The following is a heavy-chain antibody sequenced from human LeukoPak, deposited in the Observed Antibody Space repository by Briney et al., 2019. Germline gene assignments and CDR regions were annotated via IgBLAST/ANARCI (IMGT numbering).Heavy chain of an antibody. J-gene: IGHJ4*02. D-gene: IGHD2-2*01. CDR1: GFTFSSYS. CDR2: ISSSSSYI. Sequence: GGSLRLSCAASGFTFSSYSMNWVRQAPGKGLEWVSSISSSSSYIYYADSVKGRFTISRDNAKNSLYLQMNSLRAEDTAVYYCARGSTPYPDIVVVPDYWGQGTLVTVSS. V-gene: IGHV3-21*01. CDR3: ARGSTPYPDIVVVPDY.